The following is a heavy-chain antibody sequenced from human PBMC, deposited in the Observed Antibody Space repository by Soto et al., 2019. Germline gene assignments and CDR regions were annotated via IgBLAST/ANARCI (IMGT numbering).Heavy chain of an antibody. Sequence: SETLSLTCAVSGGSISSGGYYWSWIRQHPGKGLEWIGYIYYSGSTYYNPSLKSRVTISVDTSKNQFSLDLRSVTAADTAVYYCARRWGTTFDYWGQGTLVTVSS. V-gene: IGHV4-31*11. J-gene: IGHJ4*02. CDR2: IYYSGST. D-gene: IGHD3-16*01. CDR1: GGSISSGGYY. CDR3: ARRWGTTFDY.